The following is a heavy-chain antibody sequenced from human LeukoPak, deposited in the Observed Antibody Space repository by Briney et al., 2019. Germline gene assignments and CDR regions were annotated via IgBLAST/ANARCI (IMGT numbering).Heavy chain of an antibody. V-gene: IGHV3-21*04. CDR3: AKDWGYSKGWYSH. CDR1: GFSFMNYN. Sequence: GSLRLSCEASGFSFMNYNMNWVRQAPGKGLEWVSSITTTSNLIYQADSVKGRFTISRDNAKHSLYLQMNNVRVEDTAVYYCAKDWGYSKGWYSHWGQGTLVTVSS. CDR2: ITTTSNLI. D-gene: IGHD6-19*01. J-gene: IGHJ4*02.